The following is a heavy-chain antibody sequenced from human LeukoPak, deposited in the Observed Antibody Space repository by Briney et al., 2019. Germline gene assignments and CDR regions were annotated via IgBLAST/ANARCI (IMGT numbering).Heavy chain of an antibody. Sequence: SETLSLTCTVSGGSINNYWSWIRQPPGKELEWIGYIYYNGSTNCNPSLKNRVTISVDTSKNHFSLKLSSVTAADTAVYYCARYSGSYPHDAFDIWGQGTMVTVSS. J-gene: IGHJ3*02. V-gene: IGHV4-59*01. CDR3: ARYSGSYPHDAFDI. CDR1: GGSINNY. D-gene: IGHD1-26*01. CDR2: IYYNGST.